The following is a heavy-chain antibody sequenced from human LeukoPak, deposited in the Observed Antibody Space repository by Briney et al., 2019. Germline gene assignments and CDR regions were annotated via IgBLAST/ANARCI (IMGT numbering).Heavy chain of an antibody. CDR1: GGSISTGSISSYY. CDR2: IYNSGTT. J-gene: IGHJ4*02. CDR3: ARGAPSDY. Sequence: SETLSLTCTASGGSISTGSISSYYWSWVRQPAGKGLEWIGRIYNSGTTNYNPSLKSRVTMSVDTSKNQFSLKLNSVTAADTAVYYCARGAPSDYWGQGTLVTVSS. V-gene: IGHV4-4*07.